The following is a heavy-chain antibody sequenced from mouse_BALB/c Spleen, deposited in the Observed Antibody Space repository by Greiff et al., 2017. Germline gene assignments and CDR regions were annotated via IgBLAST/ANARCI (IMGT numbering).Heavy chain of an antibody. D-gene: IGHD1-1*01. CDR1: GYTFTSYW. CDR3: TGGFYYGSSYGYWYFDG. V-gene: IGHV1S22*01. CDR2: IYPGSGST. J-gene: IGHJ1*01. Sequence: LQQPGSELVRPGASVKLSCKASGYTFTSYWMHWVKQRPGQGLEWIGNIYPGSGSTNYDEKFKSKATLTVDTSSSTAYMQLSSLTSEDSAVYYCTGGFYYGSSYGYWYFDGWGAGTTVTVSS.